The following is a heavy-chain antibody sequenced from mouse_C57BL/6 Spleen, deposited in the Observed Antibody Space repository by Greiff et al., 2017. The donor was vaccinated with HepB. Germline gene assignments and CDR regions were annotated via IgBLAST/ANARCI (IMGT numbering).Heavy chain of an antibody. J-gene: IGHJ3*01. CDR1: GFNIKDYY. CDR3: ARGYSNYGWFAY. CDR2: IDPEDGET. Sequence: EVKVVESGAELVKPGASVKLSCPASGFNIKDYYMHRVKQRTEPGLGWIGRIDPEDGETKYAPKFQGKATITADTSSNTAYLQLSSLTSEDTAVYYCARGYSNYGWFAYWGQGTLVTVSA. D-gene: IGHD2-5*01. V-gene: IGHV14-2*01.